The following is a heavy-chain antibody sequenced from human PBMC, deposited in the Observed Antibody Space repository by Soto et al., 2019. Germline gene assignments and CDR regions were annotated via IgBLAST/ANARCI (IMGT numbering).Heavy chain of an antibody. D-gene: IGHD3-10*01. CDR3: ARQRITRVRGVSSSGLDV. V-gene: IGHV5-51*01. CDR1: GYSFTSYY. CDR2: IHPGDSET. J-gene: IGHJ6*02. Sequence: EESVKISCNGSGYSFTSYYIAWVRQMPWKGLEWMGIIHPGDSETRYSPSFQGHVIISADKSISSAYLQWSSLEAADTAMYYCARQRITRVRGVSSSGLDVWGQGTTVTVSS.